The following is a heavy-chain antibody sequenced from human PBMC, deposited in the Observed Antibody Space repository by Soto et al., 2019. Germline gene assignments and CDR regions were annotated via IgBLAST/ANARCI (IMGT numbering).Heavy chain of an antibody. J-gene: IGHJ4*02. CDR2: IYHSGST. CDR3: ARVPDY. Sequence: QLQLQESGSVLLKPSQTLSLTCAVSGGSIRSGGYSWSWIRQPPGKGLEWIGYIYHSGSTYYNPSLKSRVTISVDRSKNQFSLKLSSVTAADTAVYCCARVPDYWGQGTLVTVSS. CDR1: GGSIRSGGYS. V-gene: IGHV4-30-2*01.